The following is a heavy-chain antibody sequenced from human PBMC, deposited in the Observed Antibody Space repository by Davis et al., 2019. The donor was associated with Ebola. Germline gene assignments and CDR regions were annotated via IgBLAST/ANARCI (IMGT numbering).Heavy chain of an antibody. CDR2: IYYSGST. V-gene: IGHV4-39*07. D-gene: IGHD3-10*02. Sequence: PGGSLRLSCTVSGGSISSSSYYWGWIRQPPGKGLEWIGSIYYSGSTYYNPSLKSRVTISVDTSKNQFSLKMDSVTAADTAVYYCASVLRYVGGYYFDFWGQGTFVSV. J-gene: IGHJ4*02. CDR1: GGSISSSSYY. CDR3: ASVLRYVGGYYFDF.